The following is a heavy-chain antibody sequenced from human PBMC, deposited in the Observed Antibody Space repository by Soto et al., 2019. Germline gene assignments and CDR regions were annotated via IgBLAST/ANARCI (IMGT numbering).Heavy chain of an antibody. D-gene: IGHD3-3*01. CDR2: IGGSVGDT. CDR3: ARRTWRGRADY. J-gene: IGHJ4*02. V-gene: IGHV3-23*01. CDR1: GFPFSSYA. Sequence: WGSLRLSCAASGFPFSSYAMSWVRQAPGKGLEWVSAIGGSVGDTYYADSVKGRFTVSRDNAENTLSLQLNSLRVEDTAIYYCARRTWRGRADYWGQGILVTVSS.